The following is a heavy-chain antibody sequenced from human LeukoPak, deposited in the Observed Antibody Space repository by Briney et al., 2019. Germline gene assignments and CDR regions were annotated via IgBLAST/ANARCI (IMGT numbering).Heavy chain of an antibody. CDR2: IKEDGSEK. V-gene: IGHV3-7*01. J-gene: IGHJ4*02. D-gene: IGHD3-22*01. CDR1: GFTFSSYW. Sequence: GGSLRLSCAASGFTFSSYWMSWVRQAPGKGLEWVANIKEDGSEKHYVDSVKGRFTISRDNAKNSLFLQMNSLRAEDTAVYYCARDSVHGYYDSRGYSALFDSWGQGTLVTVAS. CDR3: ARDSVHGYYDSRGYSALFDS.